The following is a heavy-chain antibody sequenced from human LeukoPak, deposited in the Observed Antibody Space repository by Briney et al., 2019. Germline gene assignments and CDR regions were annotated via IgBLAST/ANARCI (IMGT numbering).Heavy chain of an antibody. V-gene: IGHV4-59*11. CDR3: ARDGNAAAGFDY. Sequence: SETLSLTCTVSGGSISSHYWSWIRQPPGKGLEWIGYIYYSGSTNYNPSLKSRVTISVDTSKNQFSLKLSSVTAADTAVYYCARDGNAAAGFDYWAREPWSPSPQ. CDR2: IYYSGST. CDR1: GGSISSHY. D-gene: IGHD6-13*01. J-gene: IGHJ4*02.